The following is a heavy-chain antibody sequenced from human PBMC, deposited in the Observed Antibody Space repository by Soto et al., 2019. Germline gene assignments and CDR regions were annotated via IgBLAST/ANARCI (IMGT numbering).Heavy chain of an antibody. CDR3: VRXTRVTTYYYYYMDV. D-gene: IGHD4-4*01. CDR2: INAGNGNT. J-gene: IGHJ6*03. Sequence: ASVKVSCKASGYTFTSYAMHWVRQAPGQRLERMGWINAGNGNTKYSQKIQGRVTITRDTSASTAYKELSSLRSEDSVVFFLVRXTRVTTYYYYYMDVWGKGTTVTVSS. CDR1: GYTFTSYA. V-gene: IGHV1-3*01.